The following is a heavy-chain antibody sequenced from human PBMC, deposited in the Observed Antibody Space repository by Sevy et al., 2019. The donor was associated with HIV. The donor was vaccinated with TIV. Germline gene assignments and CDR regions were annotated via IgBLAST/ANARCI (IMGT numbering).Heavy chain of an antibody. CDR1: GFSFSWYW. J-gene: IGHJ3*02. V-gene: IGHV3-7*01. CDR3: ATKGGSRLNDAFDT. CDR2: IKQDGSEK. Sequence: GGSLRLSCAASGFSFSWYWMTWVRQTPEKGLEWVANIKQDGSEKNYVDSVKGRFTISRYNAKNSLYLQMNTLRVDDTAVYYCATKGGSRLNDAFDTWGQGTMVTVSS. D-gene: IGHD3-10*01.